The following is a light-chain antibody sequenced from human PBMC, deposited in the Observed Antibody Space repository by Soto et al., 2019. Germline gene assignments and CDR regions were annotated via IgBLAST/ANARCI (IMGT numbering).Light chain of an antibody. V-gene: IGKV3-15*01. CDR2: GAS. CDR1: KSVSSN. CDR3: QQYDNWPPWT. J-gene: IGKJ1*01. Sequence: EIVMTQSPATLSVSPGERATLSCRASKSVSSNFAWYQQKRGQAPRLLIYGASTRATGFPARFSGSGSGTEFTLTISSLQSEDVAVYYCQQYDNWPPWTFGPGTKVEIK.